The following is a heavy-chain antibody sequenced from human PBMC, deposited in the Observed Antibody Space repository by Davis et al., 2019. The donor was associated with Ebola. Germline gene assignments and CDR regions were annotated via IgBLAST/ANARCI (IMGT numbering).Heavy chain of an antibody. J-gene: IGHJ6*02. CDR1: GFTFSSYA. D-gene: IGHD3-3*01. CDR2: ISYDGSNK. CDR3: AKETLPGFLEPYYYYGMDV. V-gene: IGHV3-30-3*01. Sequence: GESLKISCAASGFTFSSYAMHWVRQAPGKGLEWVAVISYDGSNKYYADSVKGRFTISRDNSKNTLYLQMNSLRAEDTAVYYCAKETLPGFLEPYYYYGMDVWGQGTTVTVSS.